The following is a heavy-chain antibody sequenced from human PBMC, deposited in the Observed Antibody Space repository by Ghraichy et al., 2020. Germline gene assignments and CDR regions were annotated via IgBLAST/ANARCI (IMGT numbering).Heavy chain of an antibody. CDR3: AGAFDI. CDR1: GFSFSTSN. V-gene: IGHV3-48*02. Sequence: GGSLRLSSAASGFSFSTSNVNGVRKPPGKGLQWVSYISGSGSTIYYADSVKGRFTISRDNARNSLYLQMNSLRDEDTAVYYCAGAFDIWGQGTMVTVSS. CDR2: ISGSGSTI. J-gene: IGHJ3*02.